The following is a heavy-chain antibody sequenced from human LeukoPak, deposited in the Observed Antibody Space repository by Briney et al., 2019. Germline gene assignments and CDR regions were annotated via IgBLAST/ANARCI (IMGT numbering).Heavy chain of an antibody. CDR3: ARGVVVRAFDI. V-gene: IGHV4-61*08. CDR2: IYYSGST. Sequence: SETLSLTCTVSGGSISSGGYYWSWIRQPPGKGLEWIGYIYYSGSTNYNPSLKSRVTISVDTSKNQFSLKLSSVTAADTAVYYCARGVVVRAFDIWGQGTMVTVSS. J-gene: IGHJ3*02. CDR1: GGSISSGGYY. D-gene: IGHD3-22*01.